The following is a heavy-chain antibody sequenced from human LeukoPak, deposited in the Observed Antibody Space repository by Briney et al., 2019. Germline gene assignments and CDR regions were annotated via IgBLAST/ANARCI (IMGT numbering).Heavy chain of an antibody. Sequence: SETLSLTCTVSGGSISSYYWSWIRQPPGKGLEWIGEINHSGSTNYNPSLKSRVTISVDTSKNQFSLKLSSVTAADTAVYYCARGPIVVVPAASGMDVWGQGTTVTVSS. CDR1: GGSISSYY. CDR3: ARGPIVVVPAASGMDV. CDR2: INHSGST. D-gene: IGHD2-2*01. V-gene: IGHV4-34*01. J-gene: IGHJ6*02.